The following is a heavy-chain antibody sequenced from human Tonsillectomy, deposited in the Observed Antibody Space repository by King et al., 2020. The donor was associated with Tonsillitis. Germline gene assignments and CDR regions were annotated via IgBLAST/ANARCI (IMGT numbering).Heavy chain of an antibody. D-gene: IGHD6-19*01. CDR3: AGGGRLGWVYYFDY. CDR2: ISGYNGNT. J-gene: IGHJ4*02. V-gene: IGHV1-18*01. Sequence: QLVQSGAEVKKPGASVKVSCKASGYTFNSYGVSWVRQAPGQGLEWMGWISGYNGNTNCAQKLQDRVTMTTDTSTSTAYMELRSLRSDDTAVYYCAGGGRLGWVYYFDYWGQGTLITVSS. CDR1: GYTFNSYG.